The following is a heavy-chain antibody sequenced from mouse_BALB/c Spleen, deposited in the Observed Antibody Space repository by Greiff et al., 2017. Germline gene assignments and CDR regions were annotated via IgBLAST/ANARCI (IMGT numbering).Heavy chain of an antibody. Sequence: EVKLMESGGGLVQPGGSRKLSCAASGFTFSSFGMHWVRQAPEKGLEWVAYISSGSSTIYYADTVKGRFTISRDNPKNTLFLQMTSLRSEDTAMYYCARTGYPYYFDYWGQGTTLTVSS. CDR2: ISSGSSTI. V-gene: IGHV5-17*02. CDR3: ARTGYPYYFDY. CDR1: GFTFSSFG. J-gene: IGHJ2*01. D-gene: IGHD1-2*01.